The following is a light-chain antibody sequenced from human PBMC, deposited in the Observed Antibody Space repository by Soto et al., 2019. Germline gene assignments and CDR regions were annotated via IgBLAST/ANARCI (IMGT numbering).Light chain of an antibody. CDR2: RIY. CDR1: ETLGRNY. Sequence: ETLLTQSPGTLSLSPGERATLSCRATETLGRNYLAWYQQKPGQAPRLLIHRIYIRAAGIPDRFSGSASGTDFTLTISRLEPEDFAVYYCQQYGSLSWTFGQGTKVEIK. CDR3: QQYGSLSWT. J-gene: IGKJ1*01. V-gene: IGKV3-20*01.